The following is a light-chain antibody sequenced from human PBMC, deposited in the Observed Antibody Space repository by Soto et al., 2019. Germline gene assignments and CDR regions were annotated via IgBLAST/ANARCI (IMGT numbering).Light chain of an antibody. J-gene: IGKJ5*01. CDR1: QSVSSY. CDR2: GAS. CDR3: QQHDILPIT. Sequence: EIVLTQSPATLSLSPGERATLSCRASQSVSSYLAWYQHKPGQAPRLLISGASRRATGIPDRFSGAGSGTDFTLTISRLEPEDFALYYCQQHDILPITFGQGTRLE. V-gene: IGKV3-20*01.